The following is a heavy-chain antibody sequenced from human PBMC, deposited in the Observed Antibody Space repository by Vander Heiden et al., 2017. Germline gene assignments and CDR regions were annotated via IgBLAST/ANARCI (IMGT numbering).Heavy chain of an antibody. V-gene: IGHV3-23*01. D-gene: IGHD3-22*01. CDR3: CLHIVVVNYYGMDV. CDR2: ISGSGGST. Sequence: EVQLLESGGGLVQPGGSLRLSCAASGFPFSSYAMSWVRQAPGKGLEWVSAISGSGGSTYYADSVKGRFTISRDNSKNTLYLQMNSLRAEDTAVYYCCLHIVVVNYYGMDVWGQGTTVTVSS. J-gene: IGHJ6*02. CDR1: GFPFSSYA.